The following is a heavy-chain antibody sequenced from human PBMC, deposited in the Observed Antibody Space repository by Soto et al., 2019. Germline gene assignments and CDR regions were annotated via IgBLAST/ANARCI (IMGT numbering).Heavy chain of an antibody. D-gene: IGHD7-27*01. CDR2: IYSGGST. CDR3: ARARLTGDEPDAFDI. V-gene: IGHV3-53*01. CDR1: GFTVSSNY. J-gene: IGHJ3*02. Sequence: GGSLRLSCAASGFTVSSNYMSWVRQAPGKGLEWVSVIYSGGSTYYADSVKGRFTISRDNSKNTLYLQMNSLRAEDTAVYYCARARLTGDEPDAFDIWGQGTMVTVSS.